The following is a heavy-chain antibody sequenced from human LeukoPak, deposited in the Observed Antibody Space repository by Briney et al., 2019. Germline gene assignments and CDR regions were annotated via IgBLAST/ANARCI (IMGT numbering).Heavy chain of an antibody. CDR2: IIPILGIA. Sequence: SVKVSCKASGGTFSSYTISWVRQAPGQGLEWMGRIIPILGIANYAQKFQGRVTITADKSTSTAYMELSSLRSEDTAVYYCASAFLVGATRLDDYWGQGTLVTVSS. V-gene: IGHV1-69*02. J-gene: IGHJ4*02. CDR1: GGTFSSYT. D-gene: IGHD1-26*01. CDR3: ASAFLVGATRLDDY.